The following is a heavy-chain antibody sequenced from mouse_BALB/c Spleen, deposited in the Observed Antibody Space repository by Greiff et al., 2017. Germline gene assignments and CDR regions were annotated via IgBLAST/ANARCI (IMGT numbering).Heavy chain of an antibody. CDR3: ARGGYYEGMDY. CDR2: IYPGNVNT. Sequence: QVQLQQSGPELVKPGASVRISCTASGYTFTSYYIHWVKQKPGQGLEWIGWIYPGNVNTKYNEKFKGKATLTADKSSSTAYMQLSSLTSEDSAVCFCARGGYYEGMDYGGQGTSVTVSS. CDR1: GYTFTSYY. J-gene: IGHJ4*01. D-gene: IGHD2-3*01. V-gene: IGHV1S56*01.